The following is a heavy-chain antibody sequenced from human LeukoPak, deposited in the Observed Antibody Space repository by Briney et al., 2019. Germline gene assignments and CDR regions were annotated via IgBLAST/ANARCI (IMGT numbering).Heavy chain of an antibody. CDR2: FDPEDGET. CDR3: ATESPHHSNWFDP. Sequence: APVKVSCKVSGYTLTELSMHWVRQAPGKGLEWTGGFDPEDGETIYAQKFQGRVTMTEDTSTDTAYMELSSLRSEDTAVYYCATESPHHSNWFDPWGQGTLVTVSS. V-gene: IGHV1-24*01. J-gene: IGHJ5*02. CDR1: GYTLTELS. D-gene: IGHD1-14*01.